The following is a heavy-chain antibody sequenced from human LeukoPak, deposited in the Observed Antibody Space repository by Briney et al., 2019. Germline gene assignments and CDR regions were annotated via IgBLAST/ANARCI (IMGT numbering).Heavy chain of an antibody. Sequence: PGGSLRLSCAASGFTFSSYGMHWARQAPGKGLEWVAVIWYDGSNKYYADSVKGRFTISRDNSKNTLYLQMNSLRAEDTAVYYCAKIVVVVAATPHGYFDLWGRGTLVTVSS. D-gene: IGHD2-15*01. CDR3: AKIVVVVAATPHGYFDL. CDR2: IWYDGSNK. V-gene: IGHV3-33*06. J-gene: IGHJ2*01. CDR1: GFTFSSYG.